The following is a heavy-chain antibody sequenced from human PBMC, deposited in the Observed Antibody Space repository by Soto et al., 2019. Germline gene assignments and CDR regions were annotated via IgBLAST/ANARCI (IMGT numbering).Heavy chain of an antibody. D-gene: IGHD6-13*01. CDR1: GGSITSGGFY. CDR2: IFHSGST. V-gene: IGHV4-31*03. Sequence: QVQLQESGPGLVKPSQTLSLTCTVSGGSITSGGFYWSWIRQHPGKGLEWIAYIFHSGSTDYNPSLXSXXTISADTSKNPFSLKLTFVTAADTAVYYCVRGGIAGNWFDPWGQGTLVTVSS. J-gene: IGHJ5*02. CDR3: VRGGIAGNWFDP.